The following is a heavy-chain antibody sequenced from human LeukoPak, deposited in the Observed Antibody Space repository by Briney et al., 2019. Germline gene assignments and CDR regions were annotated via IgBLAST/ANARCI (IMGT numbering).Heavy chain of an antibody. CDR3: ARGADSSGYYSIFYFDY. J-gene: IGHJ4*02. D-gene: IGHD3-22*01. CDR2: IYYSGST. Sequence: MSSETLSLTCTVSGGSISSYYWNWIRQPPGKGLEWIGYIYYSGSTNYNPSLKSRVTISVDTPKNQFSLKLSSVTAADTAVYYCARGADSSGYYSIFYFDYWGQGTLVTVSS. CDR1: GGSISSYY. V-gene: IGHV4-59*01.